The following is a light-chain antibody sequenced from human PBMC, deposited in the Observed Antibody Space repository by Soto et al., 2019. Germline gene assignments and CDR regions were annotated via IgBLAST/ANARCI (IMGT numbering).Light chain of an antibody. CDR2: EIF. CDR1: TNDVGAFDY. J-gene: IGLJ2*01. CDR3: SSYTTNNAHV. Sequence: QSALTQPASVSATPGQSISISCTGTTNDVGAFDYVSWYQQHPGKPPKLIIYEIFNRPSGVSHRFSGSKSGNSASLTISGLQAEDEADYYCSSYTTNNAHVFGGGTQVTVL. V-gene: IGLV2-14*01.